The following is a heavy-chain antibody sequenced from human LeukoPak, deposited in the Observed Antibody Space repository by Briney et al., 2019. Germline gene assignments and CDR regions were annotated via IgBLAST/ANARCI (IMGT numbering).Heavy chain of an antibody. Sequence: PSETLSLTCTVSGGSISSGGYYWSWIRQPAGKGLEWIGRIYTSGSTNYNPSLKSRVTMSVDTSKNQFSLKLSSVTAADTAVYYCARTMTTDAFDIWGQGTMVTVSS. V-gene: IGHV4-61*02. CDR1: GGSISSGGYY. CDR3: ARTMTTDAFDI. J-gene: IGHJ3*02. CDR2: IYTSGST. D-gene: IGHD4-11*01.